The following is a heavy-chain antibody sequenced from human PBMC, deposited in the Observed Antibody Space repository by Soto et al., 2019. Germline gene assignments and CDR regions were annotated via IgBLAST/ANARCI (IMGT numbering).Heavy chain of an antibody. D-gene: IGHD2-21*02. CDR3: AHSRCGGDCLQSYSSHYYYGMDV. CDR1: GFSLSTSGVG. CDR2: IYWDDDK. Sequence: QITLKESGPTLVRPTQTLTLTCTFSGFSLSTSGVGVGWIRQPPGKALEWLALIYWDDDKRYSPSLKSRLTITKHTSKDQVVPTLTNMDPVDTATYYCAHSRCGGDCLQSYSSHYYYGMDVWGQGTTVTVSS. J-gene: IGHJ6*02. V-gene: IGHV2-5*02.